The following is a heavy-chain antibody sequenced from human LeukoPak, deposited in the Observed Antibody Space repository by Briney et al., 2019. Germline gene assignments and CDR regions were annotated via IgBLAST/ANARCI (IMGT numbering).Heavy chain of an antibody. CDR2: IYAGDSDT. Sequence: GGPLRLSCRGSGYNFTSYWIGWLRQAPGKVLELMGIIYAGDSDTSYSPSFQGHVTMSADQSISTAYLQWRSLTASDTAMYYCARTFSYDSSVVGHAFDVWGRGTMVTVSS. D-gene: IGHD3-22*01. V-gene: IGHV5-51*01. CDR3: ARTFSYDSSVVGHAFDV. CDR1: GYNFTSYW. J-gene: IGHJ3*01.